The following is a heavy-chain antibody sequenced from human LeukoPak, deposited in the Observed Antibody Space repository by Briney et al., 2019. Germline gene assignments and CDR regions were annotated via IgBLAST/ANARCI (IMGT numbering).Heavy chain of an antibody. CDR1: GFTFNSHA. CDR3: AKDVSYDTTPGWFDP. J-gene: IGHJ5*02. CDR2: ISGSGGST. Sequence: GGSLRLSCAASGFTFNSHAMSWVRQAPGKGLEWVSAISGSGGSTYYADSVKGRFAISIDNSKNTLYLQMNSLRAEDTAVYYCAKDVSYDTTPGWFDPWGQGTLVTVSS. D-gene: IGHD3-16*01. V-gene: IGHV3-23*01.